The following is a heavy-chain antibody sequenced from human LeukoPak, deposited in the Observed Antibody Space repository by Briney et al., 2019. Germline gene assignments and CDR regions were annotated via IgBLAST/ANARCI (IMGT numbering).Heavy chain of an antibody. J-gene: IGHJ4*02. D-gene: IGHD3-3*01. V-gene: IGHV4-38-2*01. CDR2: IYHSGSP. Sequence: SETLSLTCAVSGYSISSASYWGWIRQPPGKGLEWIGNIYHSGSPYYNPSLKSRVTISVDTSKNQFSLKLSSVTAADTAVYYCARPITSQGYFGVVIDWGQGTLVTVSS. CDR1: GYSISSASY. CDR3: ARPITSQGYFGVVID.